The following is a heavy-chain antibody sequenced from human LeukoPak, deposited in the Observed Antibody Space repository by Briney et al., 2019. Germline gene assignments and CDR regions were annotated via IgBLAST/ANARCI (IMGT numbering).Heavy chain of an antibody. CDR1: GYTFTSYG. V-gene: IGHV1-18*01. CDR2: ISAYNGNT. CDR3: ARDQFSGSFLLFDY. J-gene: IGHJ4*02. D-gene: IGHD1-26*01. Sequence: ASVKVSCKASGYTFTSYGISWVRQAPGQGLEWMGWISAYNGNTNYAQKLQGRVTMTTDTSTSTAYMELRGLRSDDTAVYYCARDQFSGSFLLFDYWGQGTLVTVSS.